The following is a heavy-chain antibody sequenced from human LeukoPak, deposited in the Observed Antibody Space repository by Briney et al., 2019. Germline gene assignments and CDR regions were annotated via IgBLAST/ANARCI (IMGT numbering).Heavy chain of an antibody. CDR3: ARLVAVAGVFDY. CDR1: GGSISSSNYY. CDR2: IYYSGST. D-gene: IGHD6-19*01. J-gene: IGHJ4*02. V-gene: IGHV4-39*02. Sequence: SQTLSLTCTVSGGSISSSNYYWGWIRQPPGKGLEWIGNIYYSGSTYYNPSLKSRVTISVDTSKNHFSLKLSSVTAADTAVYYCARLVAVAGVFDYWGQGTLVTVSS.